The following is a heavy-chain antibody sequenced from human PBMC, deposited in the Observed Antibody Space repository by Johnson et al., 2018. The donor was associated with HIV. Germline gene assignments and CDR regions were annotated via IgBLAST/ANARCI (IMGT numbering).Heavy chain of an antibody. CDR3: ARELGYSSSNDAFDI. CDR1: GFTFSSYA. Sequence: QVQLVESGGGVVQPGRSLRLSCAASGFTFSSYAMHWVRQAPGKGLEWVAVISYDGSNKYYADSVKGRLTISRDNSKNTLYLQMNSLRAEDTAVYYCARELGYSSSNDAFDIWGQGTMVTVSS. V-gene: IGHV3-30*04. J-gene: IGHJ3*02. D-gene: IGHD6-13*01. CDR2: ISYDGSNK.